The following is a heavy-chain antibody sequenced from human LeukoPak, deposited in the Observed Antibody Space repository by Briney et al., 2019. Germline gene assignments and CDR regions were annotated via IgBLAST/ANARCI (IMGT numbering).Heavy chain of an antibody. D-gene: IGHD3-16*01. V-gene: IGHV4-4*07. CDR1: GGSISSYY. CDR3: ARHGGGVTNDAFDI. CDR2: IYTSGST. Sequence: SETLSLTCTVSGGSISSYYWSWIRQPAGKGLEWIGRIYTSGSTSYNPSLKSRVTMSIDTSKNQFSLKLSSVTAADTAVYYCARHGGGVTNDAFDIWGQGTMVTVSS. J-gene: IGHJ3*02.